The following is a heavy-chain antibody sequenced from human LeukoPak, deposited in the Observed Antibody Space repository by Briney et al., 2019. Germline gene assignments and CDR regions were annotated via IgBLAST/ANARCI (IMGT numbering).Heavy chain of an antibody. V-gene: IGHV3-23*01. D-gene: IGHD6-13*01. Sequence: GGSLRHSCAASGFTFSSYAMSWVRQAPGKGLEWVSAISGSGGSTYYADSVKGRFTISRDNSKNTLYLQMNSLRAEDTAVYYCAKDVTSSSWYSYYFDYWGQGTLVTVSS. CDR2: ISGSGGST. CDR3: AKDVTSSSWYSYYFDY. CDR1: GFTFSSYA. J-gene: IGHJ4*02.